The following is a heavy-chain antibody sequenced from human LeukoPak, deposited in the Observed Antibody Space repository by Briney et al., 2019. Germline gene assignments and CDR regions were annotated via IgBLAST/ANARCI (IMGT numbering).Heavy chain of an antibody. CDR3: ARDRGYYFDY. D-gene: IGHD5-12*01. Sequence: PGGSLRLSCAASGFTFSSYSMNWVRQAPGKGPEWVSYISTSGSTIDYVDSVKGRFTISRDNAKDSLYLQMNNLRAEDTAVYYCARDRGYYFDYWGQGTLVTVSS. CDR1: GFTFSSYS. J-gene: IGHJ4*02. CDR2: ISTSGSTI. V-gene: IGHV3-48*01.